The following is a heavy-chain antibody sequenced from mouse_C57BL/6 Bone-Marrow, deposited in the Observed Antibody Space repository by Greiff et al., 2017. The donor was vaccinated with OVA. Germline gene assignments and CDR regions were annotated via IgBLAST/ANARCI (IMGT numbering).Heavy chain of an antibody. CDR3: AMSGLWYEWGAYAMDY. V-gene: IGHV1-74*01. CDR1: GYTFTSYW. Sequence: QVQLQQPGAELVKPGASVKVSCKASGYTFTSYWMHWVKQRPGHGLEWIGRIHPSDSAANYNQKFKGQATLTVDKSSSTAYMQLSSLTSEDSAVYYCAMSGLWYEWGAYAMDYWGQGTSVTVSS. D-gene: IGHD2-1*01. J-gene: IGHJ4*01. CDR2: IHPSDSAA.